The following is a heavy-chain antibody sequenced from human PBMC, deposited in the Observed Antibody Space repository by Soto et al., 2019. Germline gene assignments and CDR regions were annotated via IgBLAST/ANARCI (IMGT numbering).Heavy chain of an antibody. CDR3: ASLAADHFDY. CDR1: GFTFSSYG. V-gene: IGHV3-33*01. CDR2: IWYDGSNK. D-gene: IGHD6-25*01. J-gene: IGHJ4*02. Sequence: QVQLVESGGGVVQPGRSLRLSCAASGFTFSSYGMHWVRQAPGKGLEWVAVIWYDGSNKYYADSVKDRFTISRDNSKNTLYLQMNSLRAEDTAVYYCASLAADHFDYWGQGTLVTVSS.